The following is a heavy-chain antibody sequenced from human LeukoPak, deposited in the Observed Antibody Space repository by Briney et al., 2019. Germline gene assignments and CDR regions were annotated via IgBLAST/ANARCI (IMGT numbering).Heavy chain of an antibody. CDR2: IYYSGST. CDR1: GGSISSYN. J-gene: IGHJ3*02. V-gene: IGHV4-59*08. Sequence: SETLSLTCTVSGGSISSYNWSWIRQPPGKGLEWIGYIYYSGSTNYNPSLKSRVTISVDTSKNQFSLKLSSVTAADTAVYYCACQTNDAFDIWGQGTMVTVSS. CDR3: ACQTNDAFDI.